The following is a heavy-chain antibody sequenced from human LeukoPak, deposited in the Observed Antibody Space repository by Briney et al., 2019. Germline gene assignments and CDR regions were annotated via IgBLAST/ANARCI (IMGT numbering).Heavy chain of an antibody. CDR1: GFTFSSYW. CDR2: IKQDGSEK. V-gene: IGHV3-7*03. Sequence: GGSLRLSCAASGFTFSSYWMSWVRQAPGKGLEWVANIKQDGSEKYYVDSVKGRFTISRDNAKNSLYLQMDSLRVEDTALYYCARGIRFLEWLSGFDYWGQGTLVTVSS. D-gene: IGHD3-3*01. J-gene: IGHJ4*02. CDR3: ARGIRFLEWLSGFDY.